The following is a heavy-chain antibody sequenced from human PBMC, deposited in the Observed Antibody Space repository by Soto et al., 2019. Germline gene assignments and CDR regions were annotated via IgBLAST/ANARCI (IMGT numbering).Heavy chain of an antibody. CDR1: GGSFSSNW. V-gene: IGHV4-4*02. CDR3: ASHASRGNYDFWSGYTRDWYFDL. J-gene: IGHJ2*01. Sequence: TSETLSLTCAVYGGSFSSNWWSWVRQPPGKGLEWIGEIYHSGSTNYSPSLKSRVTISVDKSKNQFSLKLSSVTAADTAVYYCASHASRGNYDFWSGYTRDWYFDLWGRGTLITVSS. CDR2: IYHSGST. D-gene: IGHD3-3*01.